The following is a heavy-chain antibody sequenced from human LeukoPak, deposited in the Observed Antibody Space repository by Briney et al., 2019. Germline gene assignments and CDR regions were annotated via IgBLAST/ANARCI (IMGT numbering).Heavy chain of an antibody. J-gene: IGHJ4*02. CDR3: ARDSGGASDF. CDR2: ISGSGSGT. V-gene: IGHV3-23*01. CDR1: GFTFSSYA. Sequence: PGGSLRLSCAASGFTFSSYAMSWVRQAPGKGLEWVSVISGSGSGTYYADSVKGRFTVSRDNSKNTLYLQMNSLRAEDTAVYYCARDSGGASDFWGQGTLVTVSS. D-gene: IGHD3-16*01.